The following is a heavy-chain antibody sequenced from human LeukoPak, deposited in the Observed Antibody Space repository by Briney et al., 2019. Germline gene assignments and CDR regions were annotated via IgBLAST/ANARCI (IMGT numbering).Heavy chain of an antibody. J-gene: IGHJ6*03. Sequence: QPGGSLRLSCTASGFTFSSYAMSWVRQAPGKGLKWVSSISDSGDTPYYADSVKGLFTISRDNSKNTLYLLMNSLRVEDTAVYYCARDRGSSWVYYYYMDVWGKGTPVTVSS. CDR1: GFTFSSYA. D-gene: IGHD6-13*01. CDR3: ARDRGSSWVYYYYMDV. V-gene: IGHV3-23*01. CDR2: ISDSGDTP.